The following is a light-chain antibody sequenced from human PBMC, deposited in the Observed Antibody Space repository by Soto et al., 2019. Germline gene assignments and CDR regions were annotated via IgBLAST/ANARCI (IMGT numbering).Light chain of an antibody. V-gene: IGKV3-20*01. CDR2: GAS. CDR1: QSVTSSY. J-gene: IGKJ1*01. Sequence: IVMTQSPATLSVSPGERATLSCRASQSVTSSYLAWYQQKHGQAPRLLIYGASSRATGIPDRFSGSGSGTDLTITIGSLEPEDFEVYYCQQHGSSPWTFGQGTKVDIK. CDR3: QQHGSSPWT.